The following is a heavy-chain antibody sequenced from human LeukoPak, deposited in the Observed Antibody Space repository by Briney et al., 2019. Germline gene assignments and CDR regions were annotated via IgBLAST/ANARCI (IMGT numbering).Heavy chain of an antibody. J-gene: IGHJ6*03. CDR3: ARGRRKLKTPNTAWRGYYYYYMDV. V-gene: IGHV4-34*01. CDR1: GGSFSGYY. D-gene: IGHD5-18*01. CDR2: INHSGST. Sequence: SETLSLTCAVYGGSFSGYYWSWIRQPPGKGLEWIGEINHSGSTNYNPSLKSRVTISVDTSKNQFSLKLSSVTAADTAVYYCARGRRKLKTPNTAWRGYYYYYMDVWGKGTTVTVSS.